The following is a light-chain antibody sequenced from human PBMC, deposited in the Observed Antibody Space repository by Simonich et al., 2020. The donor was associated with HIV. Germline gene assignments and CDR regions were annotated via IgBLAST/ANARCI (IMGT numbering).Light chain of an antibody. Sequence: DIQMTQSPSSLSASVGDRVTITCRASQGLINSLAWYHQKPGKAPKLLLYAASRLESGVPSRFSGSGSGTDYTLTISSLQPEDFATYYCQQYYSTNWTFGQGTKVEIK. CDR2: AAS. V-gene: IGKV1-NL1*01. J-gene: IGKJ1*01. CDR3: QQYYSTNWT. CDR1: QGLINS.